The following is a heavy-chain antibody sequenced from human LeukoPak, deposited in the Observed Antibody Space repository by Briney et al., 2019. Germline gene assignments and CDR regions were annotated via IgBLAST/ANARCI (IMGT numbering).Heavy chain of an antibody. CDR2: IIPIFGTA. Sequence: SVMVSCKASGGTFSSYAISWVRQAPGQGLEWMGRIIPIFGTANYAQKFQGRVTITTDESTSTAYMEPSSLRSEDTAVYYCASSSYSSGWRVPRGNWFDPWGQGTLGTVSS. V-gene: IGHV1-69*05. J-gene: IGHJ5*02. D-gene: IGHD6-19*01. CDR1: GGTFSSYA. CDR3: ASSSYSSGWRVPRGNWFDP.